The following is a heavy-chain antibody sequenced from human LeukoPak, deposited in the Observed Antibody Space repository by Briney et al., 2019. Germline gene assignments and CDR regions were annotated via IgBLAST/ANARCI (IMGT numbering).Heavy chain of an antibody. CDR1: GGSISSYY. CDR2: IYYSGST. J-gene: IGHJ4*02. Sequence: PSETLSLTCTVSGGSISSYYWSWIRQPPGKGLEWIGYIYYSGSTNYNPSLKSRVTISVDTSKNQFSLKLSSVTAADTAVYYCARGAMVRGVMPPYFDYWGQGTLVTVSS. CDR3: ARGAMVRGVMPPYFDY. V-gene: IGHV4-59*01. D-gene: IGHD3-10*01.